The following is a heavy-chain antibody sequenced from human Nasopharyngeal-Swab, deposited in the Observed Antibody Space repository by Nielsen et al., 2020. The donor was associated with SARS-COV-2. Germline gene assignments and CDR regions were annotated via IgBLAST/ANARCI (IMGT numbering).Heavy chain of an antibody. D-gene: IGHD6-19*01. J-gene: IGHJ4*02. CDR3: ARDSGWAFDY. CDR1: GFTFTTYS. V-gene: IGHV3-48*02. Sequence: GGSLRLSFAASGFTFTTYSMNWIRQTPGKGLEWVSYSTSSGSYIWYADSVKGRFTISRDNAKNSLFLQMNSLRDEDTAVYYCARDSGWAFDYWGQGTLVSVSS. CDR2: STSSGSYI.